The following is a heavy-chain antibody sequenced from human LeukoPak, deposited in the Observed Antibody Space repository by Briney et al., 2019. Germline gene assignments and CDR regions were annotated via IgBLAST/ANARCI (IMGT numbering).Heavy chain of an antibody. Sequence: GESLKISCKGSGYSFTSYWIGWVRKMPGKGLEWMGIIYPGDSDTRYGPSFQGQVTISADKSISTAYLQWSSLKASDTAMYYCARLGHCSSTSCYTGFDYWGQGTLVTVSS. CDR2: IYPGDSDT. D-gene: IGHD2-2*02. J-gene: IGHJ4*02. V-gene: IGHV5-51*01. CDR1: GYSFTSYW. CDR3: ARLGHCSSTSCYTGFDY.